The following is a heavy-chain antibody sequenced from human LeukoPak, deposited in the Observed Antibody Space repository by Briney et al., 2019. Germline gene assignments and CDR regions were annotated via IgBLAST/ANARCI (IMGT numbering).Heavy chain of an antibody. V-gene: IGHV1-24*01. Sequence: ASVKVSCKVSGYTPTELSMHWVRQAPGKGLEWMGGFDPEDGETIYAQKFQGRVTMTEDTSTDTAYMELSSLRSEDTAVYYCASIVVVPWAFDIWGQGTMVTVSS. D-gene: IGHD3-22*01. CDR2: FDPEDGET. CDR3: ASIVVVPWAFDI. J-gene: IGHJ3*02. CDR1: GYTPTELS.